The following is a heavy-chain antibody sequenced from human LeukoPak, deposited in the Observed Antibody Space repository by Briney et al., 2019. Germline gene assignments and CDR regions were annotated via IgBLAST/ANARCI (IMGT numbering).Heavy chain of an antibody. J-gene: IGHJ2*01. D-gene: IGHD2-2*01. V-gene: IGHV3-33*08. CDR1: GFTFSNAW. Sequence: GGSLRLSCAASGFTFSNAWMSWVRQAPGKGLEWVAIIWYDGSIKYFTDSVKGRFSISRDNSKSTLYLQMNSLRSEDTAVYYCARDRSTRYFDLWGRGTLVTVSS. CDR3: ARDRSTRYFDL. CDR2: IWYDGSIK.